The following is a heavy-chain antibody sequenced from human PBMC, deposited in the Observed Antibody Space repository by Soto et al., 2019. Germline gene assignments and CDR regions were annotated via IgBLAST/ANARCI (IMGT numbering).Heavy chain of an antibody. V-gene: IGHV3-23*01. CDR2: ISGSGGVT. D-gene: IGHD1-26*01. J-gene: IGHJ4*02. CDR1: GFLFSGNA. Sequence: SLRLSCATSGFLFSGNAINWVRQAPGKGLEWVSLISGSGGVTHYTDSVKGRFTTSGANSKNTVYLQMNSLKAEDTAVYYCAIGPFSGDIVGTTNWGQGT. CDR3: AIGPFSGDIVGTTN.